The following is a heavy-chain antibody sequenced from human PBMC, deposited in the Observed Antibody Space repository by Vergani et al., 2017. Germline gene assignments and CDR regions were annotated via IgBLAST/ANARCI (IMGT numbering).Heavy chain of an antibody. D-gene: IGHD4-17*01. J-gene: IGHJ6*01. CDR3: ATPQTVTTGGMQV. V-gene: IGHV1-69-2*01. Sequence: EVQLVQSGAEVKKPGATMKISCKVSGYTFTDHYMHWVKQAPGKGLEWMGLVDPEDGETIYAEKFKGRVTIAADTSTDTAHLELSSLRSKDTAVYYCATPQTVTTGGMQVWGQGTTVIVPS. CDR2: VDPEDGET. CDR1: GYTFTDHY.